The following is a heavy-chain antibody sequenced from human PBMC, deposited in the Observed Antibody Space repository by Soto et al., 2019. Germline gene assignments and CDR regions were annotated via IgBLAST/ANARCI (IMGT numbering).Heavy chain of an antibody. CDR3: ARTLGYCSTTSCYPEYFQH. V-gene: IGHV1-69*02. J-gene: IGHJ1*01. Sequence: QVQLVQSGAEVKKPGSSVKVSCKASGGTFSSYTISWVRQAPGQGLEWMGRIIPILGIANYAQNFQGRVTITADKSTSTAYMELSSLRSEDTALYYCARTLGYCSTTSCYPEYFQHWGQGTLVTVSS. D-gene: IGHD2-2*01. CDR2: IIPILGIA. CDR1: GGTFSSYT.